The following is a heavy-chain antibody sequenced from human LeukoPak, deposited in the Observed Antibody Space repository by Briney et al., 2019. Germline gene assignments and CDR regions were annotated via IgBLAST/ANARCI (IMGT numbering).Heavy chain of an antibody. CDR1: GFTFDDYA. CDR2: ISWSSGSI. V-gene: IGHV3-9*01. CDR3: AKDISGSSGSFDY. J-gene: IGHJ4*02. D-gene: IGHD1-26*01. Sequence: GRSLRLSCAASGFTFDDYAMHWVRQAPGKGLEWVSGISWSSGSIGYADSVKGRFTISRDNAKNSLYLQMNSLRAEDTALYYCAKDISGSSGSFDYWGQGTLVTVSS.